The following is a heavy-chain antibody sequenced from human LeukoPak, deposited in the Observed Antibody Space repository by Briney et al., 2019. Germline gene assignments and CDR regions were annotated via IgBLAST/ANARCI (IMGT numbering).Heavy chain of an antibody. D-gene: IGHD1-20*01. CDR2: IYYSGST. J-gene: IGHJ3*02. CDR1: VGSINYYY. Sequence: SETLSLTCSVSVGSINYYYWSWIRQPPGKGLEWIAYIYYSGSTNYNPSLKSRVTISEDTSKNQFSLKLRSVTAADTAIYYFARHYNLGAFDTWGQGTMVTVSS. V-gene: IGHV4-59*08. CDR3: ARHYNLGAFDT.